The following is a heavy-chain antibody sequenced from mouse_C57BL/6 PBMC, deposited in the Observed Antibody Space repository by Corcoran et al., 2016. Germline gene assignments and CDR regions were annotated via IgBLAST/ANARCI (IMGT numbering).Heavy chain of an antibody. V-gene: IGHV1-19*01. CDR3: ARLLHAMDY. CDR2: INPYNGGT. J-gene: IGHJ4*01. Sequence: EVQLQQSGPVLVKPGASVKMSCKASGYTFTDYYMNWVKQSHGKSLEWIGVINPYNGGTSYNQKFKGKATLTVDKSSSTAYMELNSLTSEDSAVYYCARLLHAMDYWGQGTSVTVSS. CDR1: GYTFTDYY. D-gene: IGHD2-3*01.